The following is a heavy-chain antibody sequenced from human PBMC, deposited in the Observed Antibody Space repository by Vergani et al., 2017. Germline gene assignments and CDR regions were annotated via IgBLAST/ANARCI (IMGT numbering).Heavy chain of an antibody. CDR2: INHSGST. Sequence: QVQLQQWGAGLLKPSETLSLTCAVYGGSFSGYYWSWIRQPPGKWLEWIGEINHSGSTNYNPSLKSRVTISVDTSKNQFSLKLSSVTAADTAVYYCARGKLVHQYSSSWKPIDYWGQGTLVTVSS. D-gene: IGHD6-13*01. CDR1: GGSFSGYY. J-gene: IGHJ4*02. CDR3: ARGKLVHQYSSSWKPIDY. V-gene: IGHV4-34*01.